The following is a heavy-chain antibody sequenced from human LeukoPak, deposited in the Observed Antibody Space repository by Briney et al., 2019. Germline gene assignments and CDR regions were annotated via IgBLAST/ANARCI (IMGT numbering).Heavy chain of an antibody. D-gene: IGHD6-6*01. Sequence: SETLSLTFAVYGGSFIGYYCSWSRQPPGKGLEWIGEINHSGSTNYNPSLKSRVTISVDTSKNQFSLKLSSVTAADTAVYYCARDGRDSSSFYYWGQGTLVTVSS. V-gene: IGHV4-34*01. CDR3: ARDGRDSSSFYY. CDR1: GGSFIGYY. CDR2: INHSGST. J-gene: IGHJ4*02.